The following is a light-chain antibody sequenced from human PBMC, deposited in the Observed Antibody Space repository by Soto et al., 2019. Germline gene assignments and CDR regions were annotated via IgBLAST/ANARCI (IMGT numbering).Light chain of an antibody. J-gene: IGLJ3*02. V-gene: IGLV4-69*01. CDR1: SGHSSYA. CDR3: QTWGTGIRWV. CDR2: LNSDGSH. Sequence: QLVLTQSPSASASLGASVKLTCTLSSGHSSYAIAWHQQQPEKGPRYLMKLNSDGSHSKGDGIPDRFSGSSSGAERYLTFSSLQSEDEADYYCQTWGTGIRWVFGGGTKLTVL.